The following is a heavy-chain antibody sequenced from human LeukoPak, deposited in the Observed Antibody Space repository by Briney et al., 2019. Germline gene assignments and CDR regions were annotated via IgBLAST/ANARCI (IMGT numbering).Heavy chain of an antibody. V-gene: IGHV3-7*01. CDR1: GFTFSRYW. J-gene: IGHJ4*02. Sequence: GESLRLSCAASGFTFSRYWMSWVRQAPGKGLDWVANIKEDGTVKYYVESVKGRFTISRDNSKNSLYLQVSSPRLEDTAVYYCARIGYSSSSIDYWGQGTLVTVSS. CDR2: IKEDGTVK. D-gene: IGHD6-6*01. CDR3: ARIGYSSSSIDY.